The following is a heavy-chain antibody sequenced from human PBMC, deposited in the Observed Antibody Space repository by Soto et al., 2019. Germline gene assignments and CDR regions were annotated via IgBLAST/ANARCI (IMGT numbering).Heavy chain of an antibody. CDR2: INTDGSST. CDR1: GFTFSSFW. Sequence: EVQLVESGGGLVQPGGSLRLSCAVSGFTFSSFWMHWVRQAPGEGLVWVSRINTDGSSTSYADSVKGRFTSSRDNAKKTLYLQMNSLRVEDTAMYYCAKRGVDTFGLSYWGQGTLVTVSS. J-gene: IGHJ4*02. V-gene: IGHV3-74*01. CDR3: AKRGVDTFGLSY. D-gene: IGHD3-10*01.